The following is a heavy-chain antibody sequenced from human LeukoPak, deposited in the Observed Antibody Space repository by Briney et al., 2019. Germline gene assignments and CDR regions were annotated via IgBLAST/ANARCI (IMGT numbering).Heavy chain of an antibody. Sequence: ASVKISCKASGGTFSSYTISWVRQAPGQGLEWMGRIIPILGIANYAQKFQGRVTITADKSTSTAYMELSSLRSEDTAVYYCASPRALYCSSTSCQTANGAFDIWGQGTMVTVSS. CDR3: ASPRALYCSSTSCQTANGAFDI. V-gene: IGHV1-69*02. CDR1: GGTFSSYT. CDR2: IIPILGIA. D-gene: IGHD2-2*01. J-gene: IGHJ3*02.